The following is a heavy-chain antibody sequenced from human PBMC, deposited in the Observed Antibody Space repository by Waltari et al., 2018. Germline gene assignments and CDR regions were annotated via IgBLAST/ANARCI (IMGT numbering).Heavy chain of an antibody. Sequence: QLQESGPGLVKPSETLSLTCVVSGYSISSGFYWGWIRQPPGKGLEWIASIHHSGITHYNPSLQSRVIISVNTSKNHFSTKLNSVTATDTALYYCGRLEGQLVEYWGQGTLVTVSS. CDR1: GYSISSGFY. J-gene: IGHJ4*02. D-gene: IGHD6-6*01. CDR3: GRLEGQLVEY. V-gene: IGHV4-38-2*01. CDR2: IHHSGIT.